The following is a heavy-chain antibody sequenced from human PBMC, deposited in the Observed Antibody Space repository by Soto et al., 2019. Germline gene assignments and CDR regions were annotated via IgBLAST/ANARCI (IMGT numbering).Heavy chain of an antibody. Sequence: QVQLVQSGAEVKKPGASVKLSYKASGYTFTSYYIHWVRQAPGQGLEWIGIINPNGGSTNYAHNFKGRLTVTRDTSTATVYMELGALTSEDTAVYYCARGLGLGDYWGQGTLVTVSS. V-gene: IGHV1-46*01. J-gene: IGHJ4*02. CDR1: GYTFTSYY. CDR2: INPNGGST. CDR3: ARGLGLGDY. D-gene: IGHD3-9*01.